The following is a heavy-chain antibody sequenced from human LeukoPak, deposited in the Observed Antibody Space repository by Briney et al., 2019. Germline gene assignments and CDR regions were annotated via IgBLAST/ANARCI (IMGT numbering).Heavy chain of an antibody. Sequence: GRSLRLSCAASGFSFSDFAMHWVRLAPGRGLEWVSGISWKSGSVGYADSVKGRFTISRDNAKNSLYMQMNSLRPEDTAIYYCVKAHSGYNWNDSGYFDYWGQGKLVTVSS. J-gene: IGHJ4*02. CDR1: GFSFSDFA. CDR3: VKAHSGYNWNDSGYFDY. V-gene: IGHV3-9*01. D-gene: IGHD1-1*01. CDR2: ISWKSGSV.